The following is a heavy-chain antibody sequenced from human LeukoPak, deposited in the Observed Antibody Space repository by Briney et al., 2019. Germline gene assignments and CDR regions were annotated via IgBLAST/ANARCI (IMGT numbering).Heavy chain of an antibody. V-gene: IGHV1-46*01. J-gene: IGHJ4*02. CDR3: ARDRASEGATFGPDY. CDR1: GYTFTSYY. Sequence: ASVTVSCKASGYTFTSYYMQWVRQAPGQGLEWMGIINPSGCSTSYAQKFQGRVTMTRDTSTSTVYMELSRLRSEDTAVYYCARDRASEGATFGPDYWGQGTLVTVAS. CDR2: INPSGCST. D-gene: IGHD1-26*01.